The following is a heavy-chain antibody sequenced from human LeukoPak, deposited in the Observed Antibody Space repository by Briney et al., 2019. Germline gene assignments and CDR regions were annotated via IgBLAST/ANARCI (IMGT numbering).Heavy chain of an antibody. V-gene: IGHV3-23*01. Sequence: PGGSLRLSCAASGFTFSSYAMSWVRQAPGKGLEWVSAISGSGGSTYYADSVKGRLTISRDNSKNTLYLQMNSLRAEDTAVYYCAHFRSGYYPWGAFDIWGQGTMVTVSS. J-gene: IGHJ3*02. CDR1: GFTFSSYA. CDR3: AHFRSGYYPWGAFDI. D-gene: IGHD3-22*01. CDR2: ISGSGGST.